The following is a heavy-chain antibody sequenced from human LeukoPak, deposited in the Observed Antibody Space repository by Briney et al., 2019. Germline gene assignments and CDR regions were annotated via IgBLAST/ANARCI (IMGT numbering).Heavy chain of an antibody. V-gene: IGHV3-43*02. J-gene: IGHJ4*02. CDR1: GFTFDDYA. D-gene: IGHD1-14*01. Sequence: GGSLRLSCAASGFTFDDYAMHWVRQAPGKGLEWVSLISGDGGSTYYADSVKGRFTISRDNSKNSLYLKMNSLRTEDTALYYCAKDGDIPNHHEIATYYFDYWGQGTLVTVSS. CDR3: AKDGDIPNHHEIATYYFDY. CDR2: ISGDGGST.